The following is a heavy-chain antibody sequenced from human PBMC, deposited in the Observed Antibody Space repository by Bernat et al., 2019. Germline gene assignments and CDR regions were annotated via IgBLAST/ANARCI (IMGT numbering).Heavy chain of an antibody. CDR3: AKVWVLRFLEWPPNDAFDI. J-gene: IGHJ3*02. Sequence: EVQLLESGGGLVQPGGSLRLSCAASGFTFSSYAMSWVRQAPGKGLEWVSAISGSGGSTYYADSVKGRFTISRDNSKNTLYLQMNSLRAEDTAVYYCAKVWVLRFLEWPPNDAFDIWGQGTMVTVSS. D-gene: IGHD3-3*01. CDR1: GFTFSSYA. CDR2: ISGSGGST. V-gene: IGHV3-23*01.